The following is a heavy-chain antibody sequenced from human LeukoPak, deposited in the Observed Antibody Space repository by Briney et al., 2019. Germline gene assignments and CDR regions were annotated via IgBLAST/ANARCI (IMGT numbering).Heavy chain of an antibody. D-gene: IGHD3-22*01. CDR2: IISSSSYI. CDR1: GFTSISYS. Sequence: GGSLRLSCAAPGFTSISYSMNCVPQAPGKGLWWVSSIISSSSYIYYADSVKGRFTISRDNAKNSLYLQMNSLRAEDTAVYYCARGTHYYDSSGYFAEFDYWGQGTLVTVSS. V-gene: IGHV3-21*01. J-gene: IGHJ4*02. CDR3: ARGTHYYDSSGYFAEFDY.